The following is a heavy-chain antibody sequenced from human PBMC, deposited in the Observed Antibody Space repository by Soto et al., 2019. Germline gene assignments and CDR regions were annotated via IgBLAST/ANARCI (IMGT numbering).Heavy chain of an antibody. CDR2: LYYTGST. CDR1: SGSISSSSYY. V-gene: IGHV4-39*01. J-gene: IGHJ4*02. D-gene: IGHD5-18*01. Sequence: QLQLQESGPGLVKPSETLSLICTVSSGSISSSSYYWGWIRQPPGKGLEWIGSLYYTGSTYYNPSLNSRVTTSGDTSKNQFSLKLRYVTAADTAVYSCAGHRYRSTAKFYYFDYWGQGTLVTVAS. CDR3: AGHRYRSTAKFYYFDY.